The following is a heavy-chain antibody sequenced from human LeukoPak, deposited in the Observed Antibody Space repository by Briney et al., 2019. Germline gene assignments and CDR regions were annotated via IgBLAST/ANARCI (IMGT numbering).Heavy chain of an antibody. V-gene: IGHV4-38-2*02. D-gene: IGHD6-19*01. Sequence: AETLSLTCTVSGGSISSGYYWGWIRQPPGKGLEWIGSIYHSGSTYYNPSLKSRVTISVDTSKNQFSLKLSSVTAADTAVYYCARGVGQWVYWGQGTLVTVSS. CDR1: GGSISSGYY. J-gene: IGHJ4*02. CDR3: ARGVGQWVY. CDR2: IYHSGST.